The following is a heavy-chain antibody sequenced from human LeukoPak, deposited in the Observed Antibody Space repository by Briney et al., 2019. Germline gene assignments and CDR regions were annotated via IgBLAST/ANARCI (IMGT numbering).Heavy chain of an antibody. D-gene: IGHD3-9*01. Sequence: ASVKVSCKASGYTFTSYGISWVRQAPGQGLEWMGWISAYNGNTNYAQKLQGRVTMTTDTSTSTAYMELRSLRSDDTAVYYCARDPTFLLRYFDWTDAFDIWGQGTMVTVSS. J-gene: IGHJ3*02. CDR3: ARDPTFLLRYFDWTDAFDI. CDR1: GYTFTSYG. V-gene: IGHV1-18*01. CDR2: ISAYNGNT.